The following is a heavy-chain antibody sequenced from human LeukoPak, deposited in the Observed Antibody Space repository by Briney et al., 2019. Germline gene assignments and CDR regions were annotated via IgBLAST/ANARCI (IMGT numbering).Heavy chain of an antibody. Sequence: PSETLSLTCTVSGGSISSYYWSWIRQPPGKGLEWIGYIYCSGSTNYNPSLKSRVTISVDTSKNQFSLKLSSVTAADTAVYYCATGRGANWGVGGEYYFDYWGQGTLVTVSS. CDR3: ATGRGANWGVGGEYYFDY. CDR1: GGSISSYY. CDR2: IYCSGST. V-gene: IGHV4-59*08. D-gene: IGHD7-27*01. J-gene: IGHJ4*02.